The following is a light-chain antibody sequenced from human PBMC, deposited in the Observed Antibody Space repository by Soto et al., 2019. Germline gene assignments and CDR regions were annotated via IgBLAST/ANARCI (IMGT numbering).Light chain of an antibody. Sequence: EIVLTQSPGTLSLSPGERATLSCRASQSVSSSYLAWYQQKPGQAPRLLIYGASSRATGIPDRFSGSGSGTDFILTISRLEPEDFAVYYCQHHRTFGQGTKVDIK. CDR1: QSVSSSY. V-gene: IGKV3-20*01. CDR3: QHHRT. J-gene: IGKJ1*01. CDR2: GAS.